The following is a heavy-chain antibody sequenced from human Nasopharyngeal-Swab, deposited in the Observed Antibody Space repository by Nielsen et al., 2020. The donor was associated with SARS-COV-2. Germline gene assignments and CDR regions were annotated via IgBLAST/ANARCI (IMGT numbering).Heavy chain of an antibody. J-gene: IGHJ4*02. D-gene: IGHD6-19*01. Sequence: WVRQAPGQGLEWMGWISVYNGDTNYAQKLQGRVTMTTDTSTSTAYMELRSLRSDDTAVYYCAREGDSSPEVTDYWGQGTLVTVSS. CDR2: ISVYNGDT. CDR3: AREGDSSPEVTDY. V-gene: IGHV1-18*01.